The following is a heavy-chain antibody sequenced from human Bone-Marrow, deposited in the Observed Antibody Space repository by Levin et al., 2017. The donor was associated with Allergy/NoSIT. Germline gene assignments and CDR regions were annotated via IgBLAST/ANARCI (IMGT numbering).Heavy chain of an antibody. CDR3: ARVEACCGGGSCYGMDV. V-gene: IGHV3-30-3*01. CDR2: ISFDGGKK. J-gene: IGHJ3*01. Sequence: GESLKISCAASSVTFTNYSMHWVRQAPGKGLEWVAVISFDGGKKYYGDSVKGRFTISRDNSKNTLYLQMNSLRAEDTAIYYCARVEACCGGGSCYGMDVWGQGTMVTVSS. CDR1: SVTFTNYS. D-gene: IGHD2-15*01.